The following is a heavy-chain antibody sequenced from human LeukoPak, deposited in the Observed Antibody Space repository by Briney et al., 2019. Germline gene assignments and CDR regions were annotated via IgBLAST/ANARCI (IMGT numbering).Heavy chain of an antibody. D-gene: IGHD6-13*01. CDR3: AREFSSSRVSTDY. Sequence: PGGSLRLSCGASGFSFSSYSMNWVRQAPGKGLEWVASMTSNGDSIYYASSVRGRFTISRDNAKNSLYLQMNSLRAEDTAVYYCAREFSSSRVSTDYWGQGTLVTVSS. V-gene: IGHV3-21*01. J-gene: IGHJ4*02. CDR1: GFSFSSYS. CDR2: MTSNGDSI.